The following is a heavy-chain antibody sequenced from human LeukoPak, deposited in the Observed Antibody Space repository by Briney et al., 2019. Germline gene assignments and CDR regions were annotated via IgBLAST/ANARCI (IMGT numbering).Heavy chain of an antibody. D-gene: IGHD6-13*01. CDR3: ARVPIAAAGTSLDY. V-gene: IGHV1-2*02. CDR1: GYTFTGYY. J-gene: IGHJ4*02. Sequence: ASVKVSCKASGYTFTGYYMHWVRQAPGQGLEWMGWINPNRGGTNYAQKFQGRVTMTRDTSISTAYMELSRLRSDDTAVYYCARVPIAAAGTSLDYWGQGTLVTVSS. CDR2: INPNRGGT.